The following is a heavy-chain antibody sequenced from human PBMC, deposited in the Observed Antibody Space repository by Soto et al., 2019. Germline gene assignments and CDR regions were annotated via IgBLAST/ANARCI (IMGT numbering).Heavy chain of an antibody. D-gene: IGHD5-18*01. Sequence: PSATLSLTCTVSGGSISSYYWSWIRQPPGKGLEWIGYIYYIGSTNYNPSLKSRVTISVDTSKNQFSLKLSSVTAADTAVYYCARRYGYAFDIWGQGTMVTVSS. V-gene: IGHV4-59*08. CDR3: ARRYGYAFDI. CDR1: GGSISSYY. CDR2: IYYIGST. J-gene: IGHJ3*02.